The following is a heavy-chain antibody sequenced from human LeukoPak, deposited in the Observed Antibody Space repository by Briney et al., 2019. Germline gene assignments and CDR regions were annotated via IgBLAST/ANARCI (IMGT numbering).Heavy chain of an antibody. D-gene: IGHD3-22*01. CDR3: ARLSYDDAFDI. CDR1: GYTFTSYD. V-gene: IGHV1-8*03. J-gene: IGHJ3*02. Sequence: ASVKVCCKASGYTFTSYDINWVRQATGQGREWMGWMNPNSGNTGYAQKFQGRVTITRNTSISTAYMELSSRRSEDTAVYYCARLSYDDAFDIWGQGTMVTVSS. CDR2: MNPNSGNT.